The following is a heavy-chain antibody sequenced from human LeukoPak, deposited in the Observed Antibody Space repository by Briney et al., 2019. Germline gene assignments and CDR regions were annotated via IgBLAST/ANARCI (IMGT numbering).Heavy chain of an antibody. J-gene: IGHJ5*02. D-gene: IGHD6-19*01. CDR2: IIPIFGTA. CDR1: GGTFSSYA. CDR3: ARGLSSGWYFWFDP. Sequence: SVKVSCKASGGTFSSYAISWVRQAPGQGLEWMGGIIPIFGTANYAQKFQGRVTITADESTSTAYVELSSLRSEDTAVYYCARGLSSGWYFWFDPWGQGTLVTVSS. V-gene: IGHV1-69*13.